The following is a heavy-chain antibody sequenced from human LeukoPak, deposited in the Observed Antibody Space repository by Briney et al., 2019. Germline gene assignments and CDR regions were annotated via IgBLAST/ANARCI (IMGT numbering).Heavy chain of an antibody. Sequence: GGSLRLSCAASGFTFSSYAMSWVRQAPGKGLEWVSAISGSGGSTYYADSVKGRFTISRDNSKNTLYLQMNSLRAEDTAVYYCAKGKEGATWVEVVFIDYWGQGTLVTVSS. CDR2: ISGSGGST. V-gene: IGHV3-23*01. CDR1: GFTFSSYA. J-gene: IGHJ4*02. D-gene: IGHD1-26*01. CDR3: AKGKEGATWVEVVFIDY.